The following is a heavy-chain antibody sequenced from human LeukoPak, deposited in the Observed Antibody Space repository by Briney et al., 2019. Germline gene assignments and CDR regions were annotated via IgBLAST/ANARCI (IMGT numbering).Heavy chain of an antibody. CDR3: ATETFYYDPSGHYYPTYSDP. D-gene: IGHD3-22*01. V-gene: IGHV1-69*04. Sequence: SVKVSCKASGGTFSSYAISWVRQAPGQGLEWMGRIIPILGIANYAQKFQGRVTITADKSTSTTYMELITLTSEDTAVYYCATETFYYDPSGHYYPTYSDPWGQGTLVTVSS. J-gene: IGHJ5*02. CDR2: IIPILGIA. CDR1: GGTFSSYA.